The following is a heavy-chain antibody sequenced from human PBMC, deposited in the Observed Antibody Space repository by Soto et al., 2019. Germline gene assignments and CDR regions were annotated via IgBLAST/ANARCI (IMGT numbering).Heavy chain of an antibody. J-gene: IGHJ4*02. V-gene: IGHV1-18*01. CDR3: AKAAGGEMATD. CDR2: INTYNGMT. D-gene: IGHD5-12*01. Sequence: QVQLVQSGGEVKKPGASVTVSCKASGYTFINYHITWVRQAPGQGLEWMAWINTYNGMTDYAQRFQGRVTMTREISTRTAYMELRNLGCDDTDVYFCAKAAGGEMATDWGQGTLVTVSS. CDR1: GYTFINYH.